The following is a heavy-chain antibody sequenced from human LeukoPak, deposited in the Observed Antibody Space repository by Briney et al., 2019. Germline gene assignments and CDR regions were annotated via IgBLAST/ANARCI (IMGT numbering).Heavy chain of an antibody. CDR2: ISYDGGNK. Sequence: GGSLRLSCAASGFTFSSYALHWVRQAPCKGLEWVAVISYDGGNKYYADSVKGRFTISRDNSKNTLYLQMNSLRAEDTAVYYCARDGNYYGSGSYLDFWGQGTLVTVSS. V-gene: IGHV3-30-3*01. CDR3: ARDGNYYGSGSYLDF. D-gene: IGHD3-10*01. J-gene: IGHJ4*02. CDR1: GFTFSSYA.